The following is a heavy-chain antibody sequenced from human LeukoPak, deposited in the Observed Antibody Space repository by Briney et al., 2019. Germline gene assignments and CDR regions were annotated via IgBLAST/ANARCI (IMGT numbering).Heavy chain of an antibody. Sequence: GGSLRLSCAASGFTFSSYAMHWVRQAPGKGLEWVAVISYDGSNKYYADSVKGRFTISRDNSKSTLYLQMNSLRAEDTAVYYCAKAAAGWVVPIDYWGQGTLVTVSS. CDR3: AKAAAGWVVPIDY. CDR1: GFTFSSYA. J-gene: IGHJ4*02. V-gene: IGHV3-30-3*01. D-gene: IGHD6-13*01. CDR2: ISYDGSNK.